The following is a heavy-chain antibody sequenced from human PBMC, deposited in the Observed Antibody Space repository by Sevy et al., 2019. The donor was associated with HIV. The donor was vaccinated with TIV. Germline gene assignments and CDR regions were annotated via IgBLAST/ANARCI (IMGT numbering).Heavy chain of an antibody. V-gene: IGHV3-23*01. D-gene: IGHD6-19*01. CDR1: GFTFSSYA. CDR3: AKGEEQWLARDWFDP. J-gene: IGHJ5*02. CDR2: ISGSGGST. Sequence: GGSLRLSCAASGFTFSSYAMSWVRQAPGKGLEWVSAISGSGGSTYYGDSVKGRFTISRDNSKNTLYLQMNSLRAEDTAVYYCAKGEEQWLARDWFDPWGKGTLVTVSS.